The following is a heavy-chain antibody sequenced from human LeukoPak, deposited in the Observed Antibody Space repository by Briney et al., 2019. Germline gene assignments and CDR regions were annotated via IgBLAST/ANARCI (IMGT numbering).Heavy chain of an antibody. CDR3: ARRGYYDPTPQRSAFDI. V-gene: IGHV5-51*01. J-gene: IGHJ3*02. CDR1: GYSFTSYW. D-gene: IGHD3-22*01. Sequence: GESLKISCKGSGYSFTSYWIGWVRQMPGKGLEWMGIIYPGDSDTRYSPSLQGQVTISADKSISTAYLQWSSLKASDTAMYYCARRGYYDPTPQRSAFDIWGQGTMVTVSS. CDR2: IYPGDSDT.